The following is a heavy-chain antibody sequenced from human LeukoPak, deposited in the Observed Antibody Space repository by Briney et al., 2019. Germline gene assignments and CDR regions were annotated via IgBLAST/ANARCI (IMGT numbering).Heavy chain of an antibody. CDR2: INSDGSSK. J-gene: IGHJ4*02. D-gene: IGHD3-16*01. V-gene: IGHV3-74*01. CDR1: GFTFNNYW. Sequence: PGGXLRLSCAASGFTFNNYWMHWVRQVPGKGVGWVSRINSDGSSKNYADSGKGRFKISREKAKKRVYLQMTSLRVEDTAIYFCARGGEPTSVWGQGTLVTVSS. CDR3: ARGGEPTSV.